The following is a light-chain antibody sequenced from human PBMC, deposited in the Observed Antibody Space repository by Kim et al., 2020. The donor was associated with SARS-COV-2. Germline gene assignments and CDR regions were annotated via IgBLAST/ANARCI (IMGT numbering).Light chain of an antibody. J-gene: IGKJ1*01. Sequence: DIQMTQSPSSLSASVGDRVTITCRASQSISSYLNWYQQKPGKAPKLLIYAASSLQSGVPSRFSGSGSGTDFTLTISSLQPEDFAPYYCQQSYNTPWTFDQGTKVDIK. CDR2: AAS. CDR3: QQSYNTPWT. CDR1: QSISSY. V-gene: IGKV1-39*01.